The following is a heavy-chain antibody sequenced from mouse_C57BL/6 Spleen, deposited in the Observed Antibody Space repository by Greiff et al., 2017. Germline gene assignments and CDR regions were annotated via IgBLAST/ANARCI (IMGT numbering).Heavy chain of an antibody. Sequence: VQLKQSGPELVKPGASVKISCKASGYTFTDYYMNWVKQSHGKSLEWIGDINPNNGGTSYNQKFKGKATLTVDKSSSTAYMELRSLTSEDSAVYYCARYGYYNFDYWGQGTTLTVSS. D-gene: IGHD2-3*01. CDR1: GYTFTDYY. CDR2: INPNNGGT. J-gene: IGHJ2*01. V-gene: IGHV1-26*01. CDR3: ARYGYYNFDY.